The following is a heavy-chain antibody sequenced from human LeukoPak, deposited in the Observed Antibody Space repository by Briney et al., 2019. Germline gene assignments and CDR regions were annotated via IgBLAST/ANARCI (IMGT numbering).Heavy chain of an antibody. Sequence: GGSLRLSCAASGFTFSSYAMSWVRQAPGKGLEWVSAISGSGGSTYYADSVKGRFTISRDNSKNTLYLQMNRLRAEDTAVYYCAKHVLRFLEWLSPFDYWGQGPLVTVSS. CDR1: GFTFSSYA. CDR2: ISGSGGST. D-gene: IGHD3-3*01. V-gene: IGHV3-23*01. CDR3: AKHVLRFLEWLSPFDY. J-gene: IGHJ4*02.